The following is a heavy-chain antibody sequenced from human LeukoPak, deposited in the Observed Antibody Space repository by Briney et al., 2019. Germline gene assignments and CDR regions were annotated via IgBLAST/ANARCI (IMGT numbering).Heavy chain of an antibody. J-gene: IGHJ4*02. D-gene: IGHD6-19*01. CDR2: ISTNGGTT. CDR1: GFTFSSYA. Sequence: GGSLRLSCAASGFTFSSYAMHWVRQAPGKGLEYVSAISTNGGTTYYANSVKGRFTSSRDNSKNTLYLQMGSLRAEDMAVYYCARRSSSGWYDYWGQGTLVTVSS. V-gene: IGHV3-64*01. CDR3: ARRSSSGWYDY.